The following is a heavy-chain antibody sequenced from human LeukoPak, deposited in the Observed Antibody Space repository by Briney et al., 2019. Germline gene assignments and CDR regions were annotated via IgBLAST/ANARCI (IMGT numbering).Heavy chain of an antibody. CDR1: GFTVSSNY. CDR3: ARDGIGEAVAGGFDY. Sequence: GGSLRLSCAASGFTVSSNYMSWVRQAPGKGLEWVSVIYSGGSTYYADSGKGRSTISRDNSENTLYLQMNSLRAEDTAVYYCARDGIGEAVAGGFDYWGQGTLVTVSS. D-gene: IGHD6-19*01. V-gene: IGHV3-66*01. CDR2: IYSGGST. J-gene: IGHJ4*02.